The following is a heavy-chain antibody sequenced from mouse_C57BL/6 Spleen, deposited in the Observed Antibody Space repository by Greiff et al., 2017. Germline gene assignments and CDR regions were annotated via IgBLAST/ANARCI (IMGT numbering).Heavy chain of an antibody. J-gene: IGHJ4*01. CDR2: IYPGNSDT. CDR1: GYTFTSYW. CDR3: TRRREPYYYAMDY. V-gene: IGHV1-5*01. Sequence: EVQLQQSGTVLARPGASVKMSCKTSGYTFTSYWMHWVKQRPGQGLEWIGAIYPGNSDTSYNQKFKGKAKLTAVTSASTAYMELSSLTNRVSAVYYCTRRREPYYYAMDYWGQGTSVTVSS.